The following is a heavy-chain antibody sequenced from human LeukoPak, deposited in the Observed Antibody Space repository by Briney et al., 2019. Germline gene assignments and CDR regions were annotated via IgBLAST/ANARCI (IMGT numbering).Heavy chain of an antibody. CDR3: ARGGDSGSYFDY. J-gene: IGHJ4*02. CDR2: ISGSGGST. D-gene: IGHD1-26*01. CDR1: GFTFSSYA. V-gene: IGHV3-23*01. Sequence: GGSLRLSCAASGFTFSSYAMSWVRQAPGKGLEWVSAISGSGGSTYYADSVKGRFTISRDNSKNTLYLQMNSLRAEDTAVYYCARGGDSGSYFDYWGQGTLVTVSS.